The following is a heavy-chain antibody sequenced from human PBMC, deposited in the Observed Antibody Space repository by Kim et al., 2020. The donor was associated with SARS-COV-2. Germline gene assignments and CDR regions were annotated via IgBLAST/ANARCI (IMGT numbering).Heavy chain of an antibody. J-gene: IGHJ6*02. V-gene: IGHV3-7*01. Sequence: GGSLRLSCAASGFTFSSYWMSWVRQAPGNGLEWVANIKQDGSEKYYVDSVKGRFTISRDNAKNSLYLQMNSLRAEDTAVYYCARDLNIAVAASRIYYYYYGMDVWGQGTTVTVSS. CDR1: GFTFSSYW. CDR2: IKQDGSEK. CDR3: ARDLNIAVAASRIYYYYYGMDV. D-gene: IGHD6-19*01.